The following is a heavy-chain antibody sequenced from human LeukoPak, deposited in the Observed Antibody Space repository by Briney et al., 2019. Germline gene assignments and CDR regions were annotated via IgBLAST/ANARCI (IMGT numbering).Heavy chain of an antibody. V-gene: IGHV1-46*01. CDR1: GYTFTSYY. CDR3: ARGADVLLWFGELLSYFDY. CDR2: INPSGGST. D-gene: IGHD3-10*01. Sequence: EASVKVSCKASGYTFTSYYMHWVRQAPGQGLEWMGIINPSGGSTSYAQKFQGRVTMTRDTSTSTVYMELSSLRSEDTAVYYCARGADVLLWFGELLSYFDYWGQGTLVTVSS. J-gene: IGHJ4*02.